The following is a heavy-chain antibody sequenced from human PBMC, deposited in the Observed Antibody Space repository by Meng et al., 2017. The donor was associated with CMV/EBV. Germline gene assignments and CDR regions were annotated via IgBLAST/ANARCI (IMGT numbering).Heavy chain of an antibody. CDR3: AISIRGEYCSSTSCTDY. CDR1: GYTFTSYD. J-gene: IGHJ4*02. V-gene: IGHV1-8*01. Sequence: ASVKVSCKASGYTFTSYDINWVRQATGQGLEWMGWMNPNSGNTGYAQKFQGRVTMTRNTSISTAYMELSSLRSEDTAVYYCAISIRGEYCSSTSCTDYWGQGTLVTVSS. CDR2: MNPNSGNT. D-gene: IGHD2-2*01.